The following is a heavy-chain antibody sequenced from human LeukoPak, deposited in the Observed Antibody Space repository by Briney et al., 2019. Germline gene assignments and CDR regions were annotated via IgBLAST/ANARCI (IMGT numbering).Heavy chain of an antibody. V-gene: IGHV4-4*07. CDR1: GGSISSYY. J-gene: IGHJ6*03. D-gene: IGHD1-14*01. CDR2: IYTSGST. CDR3: ARTGVPYYYYYMDV. Sequence: PSETLSLTCTVSGGSISSYYWSWIRQPAGKGLEWIGRIYTSGSTNYNPSLKSRVTMSVDTSKNQFSLKLSSVTAADTAVYYCARTGVPYYYYYMDVWGKGTTVTISS.